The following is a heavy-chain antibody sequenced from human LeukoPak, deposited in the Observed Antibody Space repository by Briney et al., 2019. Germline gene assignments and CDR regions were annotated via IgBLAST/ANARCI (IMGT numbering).Heavy chain of an antibody. CDR3: ARPSAAGIRSAFDI. Sequence: SETLSLTCPVSGGSISSSSSYWGWIRQPPGKGLEWIGSIYYSGSTYHYPSLKSRVTISVDTSKNQFSLKLSSVTAADTAVYSCARPSAAGIRSAFDIWGQGTMVTVSS. CDR1: GGSISSSSSY. CDR2: IYYSGST. D-gene: IGHD6-13*01. J-gene: IGHJ3*02. V-gene: IGHV4-39*01.